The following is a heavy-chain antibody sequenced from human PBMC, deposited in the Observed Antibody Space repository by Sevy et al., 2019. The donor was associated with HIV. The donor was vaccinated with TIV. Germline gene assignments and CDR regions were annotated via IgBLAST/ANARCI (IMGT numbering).Heavy chain of an antibody. D-gene: IGHD6-13*01. CDR1: GFTFSSYA. CDR2: ISYHGSNK. CDR3: ARERTYSSSSDYYYGMDV. J-gene: IGHJ6*02. Sequence: GGSLRLSCAASGFTFSSYAMHWVRQAPGEGLEWVAVISYHGSNKYYADSVKGRFTISRDNSKNTLYLQMNSLRAEDTAVYYCARERTYSSSSDYYYGMDVWGQRTTVTVSS. V-gene: IGHV3-30-3*01.